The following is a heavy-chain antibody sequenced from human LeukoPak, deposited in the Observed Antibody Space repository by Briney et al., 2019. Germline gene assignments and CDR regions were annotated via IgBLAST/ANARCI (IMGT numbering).Heavy chain of an antibody. Sequence: ASVKVSCKASGYTFTGYYMHWVRQAPGQGLEWMGWINPNSGGTNYAQKFQGWVTMARDTSISTAYMELSRLRSDDTAVYYCARGLMATINRVLDYWGQGTLVTVSS. V-gene: IGHV1-2*04. CDR3: ARGLMATINRVLDY. CDR2: INPNSGGT. CDR1: GYTFTGYY. J-gene: IGHJ4*02. D-gene: IGHD5-24*01.